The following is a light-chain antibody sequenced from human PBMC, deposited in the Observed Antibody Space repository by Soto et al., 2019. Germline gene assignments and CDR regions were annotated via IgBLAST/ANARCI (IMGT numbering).Light chain of an antibody. V-gene: IGKV1-39*01. CDR2: SAS. CDR1: QRISNF. J-gene: IGKJ1*01. Sequence: DIQMTQSPSFLSASAGDRVTIFCRASQRISNFLHWYQQKPGKAPKLLIYSASKLESGVPPRFGGSGSGTDFTLTISSLQPEDFATYYCQQSYRNPRTFGLGTRVEIK. CDR3: QQSYRNPRT.